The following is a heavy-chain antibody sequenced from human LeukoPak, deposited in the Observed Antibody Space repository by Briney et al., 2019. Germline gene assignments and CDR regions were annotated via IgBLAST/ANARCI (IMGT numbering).Heavy chain of an antibody. CDR3: ARDPDPADDSSAYCFDY. CDR2: INPSSGST. Sequence: VASVKVSCKASGYTFTSYYMHWVRQAPGQGLEWMGIINPSSGSTSYTQKFQGGVTMTRDTSTSTVYLELSSLRSEDTAVYFCARDPDPADDSSAYCFDYWGQGTLVTVSS. J-gene: IGHJ4*02. D-gene: IGHD3-22*01. V-gene: IGHV1-46*01. CDR1: GYTFTSYY.